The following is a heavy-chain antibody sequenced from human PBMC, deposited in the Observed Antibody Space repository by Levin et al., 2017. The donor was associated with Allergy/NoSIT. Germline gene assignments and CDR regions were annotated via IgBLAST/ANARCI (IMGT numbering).Heavy chain of an antibody. CDR1: GFTFSSYS. Sequence: GESLKISCAASGFTFSSYSMNWVRQAPGKGLEWVSSISSSSSYIYYADSVKGRFTISRDNAKNSLYLQMNSLRAEDTAVYYCARASPGFQTLDAFDIWGQGTMVTVSS. CDR2: ISSSSSYI. CDR3: ARASPGFQTLDAFDI. V-gene: IGHV3-21*01. J-gene: IGHJ3*02.